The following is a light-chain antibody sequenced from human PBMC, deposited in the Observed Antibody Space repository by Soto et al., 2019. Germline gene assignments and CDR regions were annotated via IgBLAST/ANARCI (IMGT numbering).Light chain of an antibody. CDR1: SSDVGGYNY. J-gene: IGLJ2*01. V-gene: IGLV2-14*01. CDR3: TSYTSISTVV. CDR2: EVS. Sequence: QSALTQPASVSGSPGQSITISCTGTSSDVGGYNYVSWYQQHPGKAPKLMIYEVSNRPSGVANRFSASKSGNTASLTISGLQAEEEDDYYCTSYTSISTVVFGGGTKLTVL.